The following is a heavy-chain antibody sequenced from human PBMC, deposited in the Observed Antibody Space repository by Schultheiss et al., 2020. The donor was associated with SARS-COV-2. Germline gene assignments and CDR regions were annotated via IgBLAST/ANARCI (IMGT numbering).Heavy chain of an antibody. CDR3: ARLTTVTTYYCDY. Sequence: GGSLRLSCAASGFTFTSHSMNWVRQAPGKGLEWVSVIYSGGSTYYADSVKGRFTISRDNAKNSLYLQMNSLRAEDTAVYYCARLTTVTTYYCDYWGQGTQVTVSS. CDR1: GFTFTSHS. CDR2: IYSGGST. D-gene: IGHD4-17*01. V-gene: IGHV3-66*01. J-gene: IGHJ4*02.